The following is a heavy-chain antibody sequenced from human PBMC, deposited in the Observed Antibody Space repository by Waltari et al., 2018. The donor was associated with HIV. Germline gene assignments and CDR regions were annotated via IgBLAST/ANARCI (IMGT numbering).Heavy chain of an antibody. Sequence: QVQLQQWGAGLLKPSETLSLTCAVYGGSFSGYYWSWIRQPPGKGLEWIGEINHSGSTNYNPSLKSRVTISVDTSKNQFSLKLSSVTAADTAVYYCARGLIGDGYRNWEGYWFDPWGQGTLVTVSS. V-gene: IGHV4-34*01. J-gene: IGHJ5*02. D-gene: IGHD5-12*01. CDR3: ARGLIGDGYRNWEGYWFDP. CDR1: GGSFSGYY. CDR2: INHSGST.